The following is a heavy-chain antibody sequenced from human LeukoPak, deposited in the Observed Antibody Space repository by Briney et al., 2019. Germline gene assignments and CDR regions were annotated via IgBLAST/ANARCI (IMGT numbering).Heavy chain of an antibody. CDR3: ARDRGAHLYYYYYMDV. V-gene: IGHV4-4*07. CDR2: IYTSGST. CDR1: GGSISSYY. Sequence: SETLSLTCTVSGGSISSYYWSWIRQPAGKGLEWIGRIYTSGSTNYNPFLKSRVTMSVDTSKNQFSLKLSSVTAADTAVYYCARDRGAHLYYYYYMDVWGKGTTVTVSS. J-gene: IGHJ6*03. D-gene: IGHD3-10*01.